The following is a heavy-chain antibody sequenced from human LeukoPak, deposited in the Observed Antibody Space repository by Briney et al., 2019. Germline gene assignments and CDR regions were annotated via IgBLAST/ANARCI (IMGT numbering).Heavy chain of an antibody. Sequence: SETLSLTCAVYGGSFSGYYWSWIRQPPGKGLEWIGYIYYSGSTNYNPSLKSRVTISVDTSKNQFSLKLSSVTAADTAVYYCARTKYYYDSSGYVDWYFDLWGRGTLVTVSS. CDR3: ARTKYYYDSSGYVDWYFDL. J-gene: IGHJ2*01. V-gene: IGHV4-59*01. CDR1: GGSFSGYY. CDR2: IYYSGST. D-gene: IGHD3-22*01.